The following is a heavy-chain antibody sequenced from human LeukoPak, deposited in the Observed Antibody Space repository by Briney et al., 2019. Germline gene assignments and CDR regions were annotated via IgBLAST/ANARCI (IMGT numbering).Heavy chain of an antibody. D-gene: IGHD6-19*01. J-gene: IGHJ4*02. CDR3: ASELSSGWIYDY. V-gene: IGHV1-69*01. CDR2: IIPIFGTA. Sequence: GSSVKVSCKASGGTFSSYAISWVRQAPGQGLEWMGGIIPIFGTANYAQKFQGRVTIIADESTSTAYMELSSLRSEDTAVYYCASELSSGWIYDYWGQGTLVTVSS. CDR1: GGTFSSYA.